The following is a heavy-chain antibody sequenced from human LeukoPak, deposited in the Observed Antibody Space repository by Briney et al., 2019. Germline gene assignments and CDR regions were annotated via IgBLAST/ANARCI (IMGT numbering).Heavy chain of an antibody. CDR2: IRNDRIT. CDR3: TWMATIFTVDY. Sequence: PVESLRLSCVLSGLTFSDAWMSWVRQAPGNGLEWVGRIRNDRITDYAAPVQGRFSISRDNSKNTFYLQMNSLRTEDTGMYFCTWMATIFTVDYWGQGTLVTVSS. J-gene: IGHJ4*02. D-gene: IGHD5-12*01. V-gene: IGHV3-15*01. CDR1: GLTFSDAW.